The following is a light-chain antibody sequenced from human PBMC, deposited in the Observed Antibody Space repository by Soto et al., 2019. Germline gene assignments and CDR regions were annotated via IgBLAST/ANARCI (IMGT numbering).Light chain of an antibody. V-gene: IGKV3-15*01. CDR3: QQYNNWPSVT. CDR1: QSVSSS. CDR2: GAS. Sequence: EVVLTQSPGTLSLSPGERATLSCRAIQSVSSSFLAWYQQKPGQAPRLLIYGASTRATGIPARFSGSGSGTEFTLTISSLQSEDFAVYFCQQYNNWPSVTFGQGTKVDI. J-gene: IGKJ1*01.